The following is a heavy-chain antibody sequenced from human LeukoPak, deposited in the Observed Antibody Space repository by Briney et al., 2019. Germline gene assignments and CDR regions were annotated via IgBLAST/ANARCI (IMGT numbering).Heavy chain of an antibody. J-gene: IGHJ3*01. Sequence: GGSLRLSCAASGFTFSSYAMSWVRQAPGKGLEWVSAISGSGGSTYYADSVKGRFTISRDNSKNTLYLQMNSLRAEDTAVYYCAVRGAPPQTSQLHPRALWGQGTMVTVSS. D-gene: IGHD1-26*01. V-gene: IGHV3-23*01. CDR1: GFTFSSYA. CDR3: AVRGAPPQTSQLHPRAL. CDR2: ISGSGGST.